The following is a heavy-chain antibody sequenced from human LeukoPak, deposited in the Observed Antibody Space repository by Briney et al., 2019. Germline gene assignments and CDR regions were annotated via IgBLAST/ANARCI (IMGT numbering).Heavy chain of an antibody. CDR1: GFTFSNYA. Sequence: GGSLRLSSAASGFTFSNYAMSSVRQAPGKGLEWVSALSGSGGRTYYADSLKGRFTISRDNSTNTLYMEMSRLRAADTALYYSAKDSVGAILYFDYYGRGSLVTVSS. J-gene: IGHJ4*02. D-gene: IGHD1-26*01. CDR2: LSGSGGRT. CDR3: AKDSVGAILYFDY. V-gene: IGHV3-23*01.